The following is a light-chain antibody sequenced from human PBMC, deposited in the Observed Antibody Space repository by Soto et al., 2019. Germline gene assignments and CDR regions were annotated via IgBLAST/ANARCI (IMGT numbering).Light chain of an antibody. V-gene: IGKV1-13*02. CDR2: DAS. CDR1: QGISSA. J-gene: IGKJ2*01. Sequence: AIPLTQSPSSLSASVGDRVTITCRASQGISSALAWYQQKPGKAPNLLIYDASTLQSGVPSRFSGSGSGTDFTLTISSLQPEDFAAYYCQQFNSYPVTFGQGTKLDLK. CDR3: QQFNSYPVT.